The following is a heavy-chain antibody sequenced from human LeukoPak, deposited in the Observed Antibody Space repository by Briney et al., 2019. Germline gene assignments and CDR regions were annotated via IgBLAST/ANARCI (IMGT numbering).Heavy chain of an antibody. J-gene: IGHJ6*02. Sequence: PWASVKVSCKASGYTFTSYDINWVRQATGQGLEWMGWMNPNSGNTGYAQKFQGRVTMNRNTSISTAYMELSSLRSEGTAVYYCARGGALTVVTSYYYYGMDVWGQGTTVTVSS. CDR2: MNPNSGNT. CDR3: ARGGALTVVTSYYYYGMDV. CDR1: GYTFTSYD. V-gene: IGHV1-8*01. D-gene: IGHD4-23*01.